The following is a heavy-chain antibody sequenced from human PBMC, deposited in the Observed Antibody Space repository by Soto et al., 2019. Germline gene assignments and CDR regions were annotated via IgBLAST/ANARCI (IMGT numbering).Heavy chain of an antibody. Sequence: GGSLRLSCSASGFAFSSYAMAWVRQAPGKGLEWVSSITGSGGRTYFAVSAMGRFSISRDNSQKTVSLQMDSLRAEDTAVYYCAKFSAHSMYDISSAPDYWGQGTLVTVSS. CDR1: GFAFSSYA. J-gene: IGHJ4*02. CDR3: AKFSAHSMYDISSAPDY. V-gene: IGHV3-23*01. CDR2: ITGSGGRT. D-gene: IGHD6-6*01.